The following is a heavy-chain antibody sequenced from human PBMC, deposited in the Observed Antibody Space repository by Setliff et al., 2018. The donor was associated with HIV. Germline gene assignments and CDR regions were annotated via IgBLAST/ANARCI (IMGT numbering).Heavy chain of an antibody. Sequence: ASVKVSCKASGYTFIDYYIHWVRQAPGQGLEWMGWINPKTGGTSFAKKFQDRVTMSRDTSISTAYMQLSSLRSDDTAMCYCGRATEYYDTSGYPRRTLVDDWGQGALVTVSS. J-gene: IGHJ4*02. D-gene: IGHD3-22*01. CDR3: GRATEYYDTSGYPRRTLVDD. V-gene: IGHV1-2*02. CDR2: INPKTGGT. CDR1: GYTFIDYY.